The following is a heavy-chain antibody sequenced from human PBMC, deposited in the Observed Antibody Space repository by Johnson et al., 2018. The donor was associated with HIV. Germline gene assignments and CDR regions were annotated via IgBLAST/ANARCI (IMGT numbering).Heavy chain of an antibody. CDR1: GFTFSSYG. CDR3: ARDSKARFPTITMIDAFDI. J-gene: IGHJ3*02. V-gene: IGHV3-30*03. D-gene: IGHD3-22*01. Sequence: QMQLVESGGGVVQPGRSLRLSCAASGFTFSSYGMHWVRQAPGKGLEWVAVISYDGSNKYYVDSVKGRFTISRDNAKNSLYLQMNSLRAEDTAVYYCARDSKARFPTITMIDAFDIWGQGTMVTVSS. CDR2: ISYDGSNK.